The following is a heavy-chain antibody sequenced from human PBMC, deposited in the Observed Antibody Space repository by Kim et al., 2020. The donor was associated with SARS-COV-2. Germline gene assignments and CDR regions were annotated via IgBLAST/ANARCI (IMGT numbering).Heavy chain of an antibody. Sequence: SVKVSCKASGGTFSSYAISWVRQAPGQGLEWMGGIIPIFGTANYAQKFQGRVTITADESTSTAYMELSSLRSEDTAVYYCARDLYYDILTGYPKGPMDVWGQGTTVTVSS. J-gene: IGHJ6*02. D-gene: IGHD3-9*01. CDR3: ARDLYYDILTGYPKGPMDV. CDR2: IIPIFGTA. CDR1: GGTFSSYA. V-gene: IGHV1-69*13.